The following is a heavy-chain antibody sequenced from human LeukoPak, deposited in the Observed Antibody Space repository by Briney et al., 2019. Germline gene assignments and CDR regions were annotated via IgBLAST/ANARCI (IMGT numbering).Heavy chain of an antibody. CDR3: MAARPNVIDY. CDR1: GYTLTGFY. Sequence: GASVKVSCKASGYTLTGFYMHWVRQAPGQGLEWMGWINPNSGGTNYAQKFQGRVTMTRDTSISTAYMELNRLTSDDTAVYYCMAARPNVIDYWGQGTLVTVSS. V-gene: IGHV1-2*02. CDR2: INPNSGGT. D-gene: IGHD6-6*01. J-gene: IGHJ4*02.